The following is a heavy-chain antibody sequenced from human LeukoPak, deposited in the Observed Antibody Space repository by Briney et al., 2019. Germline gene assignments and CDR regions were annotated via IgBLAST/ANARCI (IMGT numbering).Heavy chain of an antibody. CDR2: IIPIFGTA. D-gene: IGHD3-22*01. V-gene: IGHV1-69*06. CDR3: ARAYYYDSSGYYLGH. CDR1: GGTFSSYA. J-gene: IGHJ4*02. Sequence: SVKVSCKASGGTFSSYAISWVRQAPGQGLEWMGGIIPIFGTANYAQKFQGRVTITADKSTSTAYMERSSLRSEDTAVYYCARAYYYDSSGYYLGHWGQGTLVTVSS.